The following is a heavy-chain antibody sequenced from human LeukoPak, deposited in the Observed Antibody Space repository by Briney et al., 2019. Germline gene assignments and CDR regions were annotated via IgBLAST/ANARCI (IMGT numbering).Heavy chain of an antibody. CDR2: ISSSGSTI. D-gene: IGHD3-16*01. J-gene: IGHJ4*02. Sequence: LSLTCAVYGGSFSDYYMSWIRQAPGKGLGWVSYISSSGSTIYYADSVKGRFTISRDNAKNSLYLQINSLRAEDTAVYYCARDGDYFDYWGQGTLVTVSS. V-gene: IGHV3-11*01. CDR1: GGSFSDYY. CDR3: ARDGDYFDY.